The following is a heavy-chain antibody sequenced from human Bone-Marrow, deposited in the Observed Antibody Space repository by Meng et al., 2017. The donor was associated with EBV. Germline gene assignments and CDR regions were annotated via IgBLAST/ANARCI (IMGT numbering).Heavy chain of an antibody. J-gene: IGHJ5*02. V-gene: IGHV1-69*01. CDR2: IIPIFGTA. Sequence: QGPRGRSGAEVTKPGSSVKVPCKASGGTFSSYAISWVRQAPGQGLEWMGGIIPIFGTANYAQKFQGRVTITADESTSTAYMELSSLRSEDTAVYYCARASAVAGTWWFDPWGQGTLVTVSS. CDR3: ARASAVAGTWWFDP. CDR1: GGTFSSYA. D-gene: IGHD6-19*01.